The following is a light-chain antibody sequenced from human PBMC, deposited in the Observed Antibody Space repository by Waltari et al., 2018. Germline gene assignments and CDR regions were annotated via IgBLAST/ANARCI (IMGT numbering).Light chain of an antibody. CDR1: QNINTW. CDR3: QEYATYWA. V-gene: IGKV1-5*03. CDR2: KAS. J-gene: IGKJ1*01. Sequence: DIQCTQSPSTLSQSVRHTVTITCRASQNINTWLAWYQQTPGSAPKLLIYKASSLESGVPSRFSGSGSGTEFTLTISSLQPDDFATYYCQEYATYWAFGQGTKVEMK.